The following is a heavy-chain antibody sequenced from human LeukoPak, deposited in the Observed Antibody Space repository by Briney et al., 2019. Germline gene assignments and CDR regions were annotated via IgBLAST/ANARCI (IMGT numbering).Heavy chain of an antibody. D-gene: IGHD6-13*01. Sequence: SETLSLTCSVSGGSISSNSYYWGWIRQPLGKGLEWIGNMYYGGSTYYNPSLKSRVTISVDTSKNQFSLKVNSVTAADTAIYYCARRHGSTWPYYFDFWGQGTLVTVSA. CDR3: ARRHGSTWPYYFDF. CDR2: MYYGGST. J-gene: IGHJ4*02. V-gene: IGHV4-39*01. CDR1: GGSISSNSYY.